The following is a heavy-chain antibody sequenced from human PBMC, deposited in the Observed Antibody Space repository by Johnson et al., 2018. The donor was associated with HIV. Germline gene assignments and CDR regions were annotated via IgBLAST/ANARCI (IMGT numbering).Heavy chain of an antibody. CDR1: GFTFSDYY. V-gene: IGHV3-66*02. J-gene: IGHJ3*02. Sequence: VQLVESGGGLVQPGGSLRLSCAASGFTFSDYYMSWIRQAPGKGLEWVSVIYRGGSTYYADSVKGRFTISRDNSKNTLYLQMNSLRAEDTAVYYCAKEFMITFGGVIEYDAFDIWGQGTMVTVSS. CDR3: AKEFMITFGGVIEYDAFDI. CDR2: IYRGGST. D-gene: IGHD3-16*02.